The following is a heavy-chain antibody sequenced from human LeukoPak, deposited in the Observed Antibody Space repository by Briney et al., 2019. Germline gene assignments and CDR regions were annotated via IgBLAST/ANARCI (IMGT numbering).Heavy chain of an antibody. CDR3: ARDCSSTSCHSLFDY. V-gene: IGHV3-7*01. Sequence: GGSLRLSCAASGFTFSSYWMSWVRQAPGKGLEWVANIKQDGSEKYYVDSVKGRFTISRDNTKNSLYLQMNSLRAEDTAVYYCARDCSSTSCHSLFDYWGQGTLVTVSS. CDR2: IKQDGSEK. CDR1: GFTFSSYW. D-gene: IGHD2-2*01. J-gene: IGHJ4*02.